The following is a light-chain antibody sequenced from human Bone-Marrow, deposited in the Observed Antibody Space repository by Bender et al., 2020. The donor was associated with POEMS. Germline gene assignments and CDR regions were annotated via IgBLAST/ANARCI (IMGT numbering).Light chain of an antibody. V-gene: IGLV2-11*01. CDR1: SSDVGDYNR. Sequence: QSALTQPPSVSGSPGQSVTISCTGTSSDVGDYNRVSWYQQSPGTAPKLMIYDVSNRPSGVSNRLAGSKSGNTASLIVSGLQAEDEADYYCCSYAGDYIYVFGTGTKVTVL. CDR2: DVS. J-gene: IGLJ1*01. CDR3: CSYAGDYIYV.